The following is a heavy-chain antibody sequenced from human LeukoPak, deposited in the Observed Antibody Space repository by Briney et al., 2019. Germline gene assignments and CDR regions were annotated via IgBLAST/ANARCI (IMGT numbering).Heavy chain of an antibody. J-gene: IGHJ5*02. D-gene: IGHD5-12*01. Sequence: AASVKVSCKASGGTFSSYAISWVRQAPGQGLEWIGRIIPILGIANYAQKFQGRVTITADKSTSTAYMELSSLRSEDTAVYYCARDGSGYALGDNWFDPWGQGTLVTVSS. CDR3: ARDGSGYALGDNWFDP. CDR1: GGTFSSYA. CDR2: IIPILGIA. V-gene: IGHV1-69*04.